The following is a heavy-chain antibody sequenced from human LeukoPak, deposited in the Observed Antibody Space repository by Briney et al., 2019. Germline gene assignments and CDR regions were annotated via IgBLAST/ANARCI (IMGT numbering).Heavy chain of an antibody. J-gene: IGHJ4*02. Sequence: PSETLSLTCTVSGGSISSHYWSWIRQPPGKGLEWIGYIYYSGSTNYNPSLKSRVTISVDTSKNQFSLKLSSVTAADTAVYYCASASRLLRGYYFDYWGQGTLVTVSS. CDR1: GGSISSHY. V-gene: IGHV4-59*11. D-gene: IGHD3-22*01. CDR2: IYYSGST. CDR3: ASASRLLRGYYFDY.